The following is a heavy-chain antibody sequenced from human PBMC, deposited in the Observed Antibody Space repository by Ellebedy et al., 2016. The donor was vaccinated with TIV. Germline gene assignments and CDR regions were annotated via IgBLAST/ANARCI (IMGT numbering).Heavy chain of an antibody. Sequence: ASVKVSXXASGYTFTSYYMHWVRQAPGQGLEWMGIINPSGGRTSYAQKFQGRVTMTRDTSTSTVYRELSSLRSEDTAVYYCAIRYSSGWSLDYWGQGTLVTASS. CDR1: GYTFTSYY. D-gene: IGHD6-19*01. CDR3: AIRYSSGWSLDY. CDR2: INPSGGRT. J-gene: IGHJ4*02. V-gene: IGHV1-46*01.